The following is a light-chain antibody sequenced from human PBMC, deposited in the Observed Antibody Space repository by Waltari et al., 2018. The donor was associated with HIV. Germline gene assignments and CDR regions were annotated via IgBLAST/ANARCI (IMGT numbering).Light chain of an antibody. Sequence: DVQMTQSPSTLSAGVGDKVTITCRASQIINNWLAWYQQKPGKPPKLLIYKTSYLESGVPSRFSGSGSGAVFTRMIDGLQPDDFATYYCQQYNSHSYAFGQGTKVDVK. CDR3: QQYNSHSYA. J-gene: IGKJ2*01. V-gene: IGKV1-5*03. CDR2: KTS. CDR1: QIINNW.